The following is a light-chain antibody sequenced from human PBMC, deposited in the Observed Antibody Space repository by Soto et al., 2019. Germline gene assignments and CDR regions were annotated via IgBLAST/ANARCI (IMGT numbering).Light chain of an antibody. V-gene: IGLV1-40*01. CDR2: GNR. CDR3: QAYDYSLTAFV. J-gene: IGLJ3*02. CDR1: NSNLGAGYD. Sequence: QSVLTQPPSASGTPGQRVTISCTGNNSNLGAGYDVHWYQQLPGAAPKLVVFGNRNRPSGVPERFSGSKSGTSASLAITGLQAEDEADYYCQAYDYSLTAFVFGGGTKVTVL.